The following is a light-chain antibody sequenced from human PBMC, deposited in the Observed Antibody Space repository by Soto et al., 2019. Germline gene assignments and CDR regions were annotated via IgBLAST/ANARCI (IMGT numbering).Light chain of an antibody. CDR2: KVS. CDR1: QSLVYSDGNAY. J-gene: IGKJ1*01. Sequence: DFVMTQSPLSLLVTLGQPASISCWSSQSLVYSDGNAYLHWFQQRPGQSPRRFIYKVSNRDSGDPDRFSGSGSGHVFELKITRVEDQDVGVYYCLQGSYWPWTFGQGTKVEIK. CDR3: LQGSYWPWT. V-gene: IGKV2-30*01.